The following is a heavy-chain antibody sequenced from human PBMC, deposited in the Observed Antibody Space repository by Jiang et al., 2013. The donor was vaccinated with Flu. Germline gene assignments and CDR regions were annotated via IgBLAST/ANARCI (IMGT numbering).Heavy chain of an antibody. D-gene: IGHD3-3*01. J-gene: IGHJ6*02. V-gene: IGHV4-59*01. CDR3: ARSGSYYDFWSGYYIYGMDV. Sequence: KSRVTISVDTSKNQFSLKLSSVTAADTAVYYCARSGSYYDFWSGYYIYGMDVWGQGTTVTVSS.